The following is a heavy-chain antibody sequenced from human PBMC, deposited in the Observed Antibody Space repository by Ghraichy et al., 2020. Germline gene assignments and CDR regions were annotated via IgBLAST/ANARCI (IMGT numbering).Heavy chain of an antibody. CDR3: ARATIRDAMDV. D-gene: IGHD5-12*01. CDR1: GGSFSGYH. Sequence: SETLSLTCAVYGGSFSGYHWTWIRQPPGKGLECIGEIDHSGSTNHNPSLRSRVTMSIDTSRNQFSLKLSYVTAADTAVYYCARATIRDAMDVWGQGTTVTVSS. CDR2: IDHSGST. J-gene: IGHJ6*02. V-gene: IGHV4-34*01.